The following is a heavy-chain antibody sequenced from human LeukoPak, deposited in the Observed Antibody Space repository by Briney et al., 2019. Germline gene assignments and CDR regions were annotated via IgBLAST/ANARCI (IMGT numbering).Heavy chain of an antibody. CDR1: GFTFSSYA. CDR2: ISGSGGST. J-gene: IGHJ3*02. CDR3: AMLRMVRGPPYAFDI. Sequence: GGSLRLSCAASGFTFSSYAMSWVRQAPGKGLEWVSAISGSGGSTYYADSVKGRFTISRDNSKNTLYLQMNSLRAEDTALYYCAMLRMVRGPPYAFDIWGQGTMVTVSS. V-gene: IGHV3-23*01. D-gene: IGHD3-10*01.